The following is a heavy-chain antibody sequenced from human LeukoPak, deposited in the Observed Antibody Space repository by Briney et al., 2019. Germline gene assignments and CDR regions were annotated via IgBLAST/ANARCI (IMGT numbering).Heavy chain of an antibody. CDR1: GGSITSSSNY. CDR3: ARHDDEHGYNAKPIDY. V-gene: IGHV4-39*01. J-gene: IGHJ4*02. CDR2: VYSTGSTT. Sequence: PSETLSLTCTVSGGSITSSSNYWGWVRQPPGKGLEWIGTVYSTGSTTYSNPSLKSRVTISVDTSKNQFSLKLSSVTAADTAVYYCARHDDEHGYNAKPIDYWGQGTLVTVSS. D-gene: IGHD5-24*01.